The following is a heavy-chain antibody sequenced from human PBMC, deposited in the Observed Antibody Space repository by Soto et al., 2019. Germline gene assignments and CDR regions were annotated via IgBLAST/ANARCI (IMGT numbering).Heavy chain of an antibody. J-gene: IGHJ4*02. Sequence: GGPPGLSFAASGFTAKSNWRSWVRQAPGKGLEWVANIKQDGSEKYYVDSVKGRFTISRDNAKNSLYLQMNSLRAEDTAVYYCARERGYSYGSYYFDYWGQGTLVTVSS. V-gene: IGHV3-7*05. CDR1: GFTAKSNW. CDR3: ARERGYSYGSYYFDY. D-gene: IGHD5-18*01. CDR2: IKQDGSEK.